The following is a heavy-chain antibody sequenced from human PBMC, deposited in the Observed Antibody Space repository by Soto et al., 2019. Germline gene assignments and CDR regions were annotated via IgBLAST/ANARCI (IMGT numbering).Heavy chain of an antibody. CDR3: AREGDSHAFRGFEI. J-gene: IGHJ4*02. D-gene: IGHD3-10*01. V-gene: IGHV3-30*03. Sequence: GGSLRLSCAASGFTSRHYIYHWVRQAPGQGLQWVAVIRDDVKKTNYATSVRGRFTVSRDMSKSTIFLQMNNLRIDDSAIYSCAREGDSHAFRGFEIWGQGTRVTVAS. CDR2: IRDDVKKT. CDR1: GFTSRHYI.